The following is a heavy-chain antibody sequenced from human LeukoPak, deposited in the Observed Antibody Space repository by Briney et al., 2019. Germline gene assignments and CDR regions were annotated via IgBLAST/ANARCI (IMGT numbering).Heavy chain of an antibody. CDR2: ISGSGGST. D-gene: IGHD3-3*01. J-gene: IGHJ4*02. CDR3: AKSGYDFWSGYYGY. CDR1: GFTFSSYA. V-gene: IGHV3-23*01. Sequence: GGSLRLSCAASGFTFSSYAMSWVRQAPGKGLEWVSAISGSGGSTYYADSVKGRFTISRDNSKNTLYLQMNSLRAEDTAVYYCAKSGYDFWSGYYGYWGQGTLVTVSS.